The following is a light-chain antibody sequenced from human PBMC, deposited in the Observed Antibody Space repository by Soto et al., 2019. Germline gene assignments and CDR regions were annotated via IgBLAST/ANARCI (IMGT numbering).Light chain of an antibody. J-gene: IGKJ2*01. V-gene: IGKV1-5*01. CDR3: QEYTSAT. CDR2: DAS. CDR1: QSISDW. Sequence: DIQMTQSPSTLSASVGDRVTTTCRAGQSISDWLAWYQQIPGKAPKLLIFDASTLQSGVPSRFSGSGSGTEFTLTISSLQPDDFGTYYCQEYTSATFGRGTRLEIK.